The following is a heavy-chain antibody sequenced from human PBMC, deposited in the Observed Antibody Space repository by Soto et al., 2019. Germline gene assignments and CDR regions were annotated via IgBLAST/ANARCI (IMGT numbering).Heavy chain of an antibody. J-gene: IGHJ6*03. CDR1: GGSISSSSYY. V-gene: IGHV4-39*01. CDR2: IYYSGST. Sequence: SETLSLTCTVSGGSISSSSYYWGWIRQPPGKGLEWIGSIYYSGSTYYNPSLKSRVTISVDTSKNQFSLKLSSVTAADTAVYYCARHYSNHGAPDYYYYYYMDVWGKGTTVTVSS. CDR3: ARHYSNHGAPDYYYYYYMDV. D-gene: IGHD4-4*01.